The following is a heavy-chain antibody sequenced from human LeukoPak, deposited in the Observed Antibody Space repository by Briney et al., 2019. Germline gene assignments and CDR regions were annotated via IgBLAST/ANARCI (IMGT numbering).Heavy chain of an antibody. CDR1: GFTFNSYG. D-gene: IGHD3-10*01. J-gene: IGHJ6*04. CDR2: VTYDGSNK. CDR3: AKDYYGSGSYSLSYQYYGADV. Sequence: EGSLRLSCAASGFTFNSYGMHWVRQAPGKGLEWVAAVTYDGSNKYYADSVKGRFTISRDNSKNTLYLQMNSLRPDDRGVYYCAKDYYGSGSYSLSYQYYGADVWGKGNTVTVSS. V-gene: IGHV3-30*18.